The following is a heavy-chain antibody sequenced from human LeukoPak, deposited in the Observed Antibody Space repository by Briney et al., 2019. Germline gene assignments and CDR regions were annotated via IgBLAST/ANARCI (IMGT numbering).Heavy chain of an antibody. Sequence: GGSLRLSCAASGFTFNTYAMHWVRQAPGKGLEYVSAISSNGGTTYYAKSVEGRFTISRDNSKNTLYLQMGSLRPEDMAVYYCAREWVEYSNTWSHFDYWGQGTLVTVSS. CDR3: AREWVEYSNTWSHFDY. D-gene: IGHD6-13*01. CDR2: ISSNGGTT. CDR1: GFTFNTYA. J-gene: IGHJ4*02. V-gene: IGHV3-64*01.